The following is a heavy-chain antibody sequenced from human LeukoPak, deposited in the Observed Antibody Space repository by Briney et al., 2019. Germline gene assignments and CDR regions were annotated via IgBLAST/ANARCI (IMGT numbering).Heavy chain of an antibody. CDR2: IKSKTDGGTT. Sequence: GGSLRLSCAASGFTFSNAWMSWVRQAPGKGLEWVGRIKSKTDGGTTDYAAPVKGRFTISRDDSKNTLYLQMNSLKTEDTAVYYCTTANTGTTFWGPIYYYMDVWGKGTTVTVSS. J-gene: IGHJ6*03. V-gene: IGHV3-15*01. D-gene: IGHD1-7*01. CDR3: TTANTGTTFWGPIYYYMDV. CDR1: GFTFSNAW.